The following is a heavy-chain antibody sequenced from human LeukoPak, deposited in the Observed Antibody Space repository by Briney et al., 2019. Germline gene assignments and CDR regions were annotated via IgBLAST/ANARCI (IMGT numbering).Heavy chain of an antibody. CDR3: ARMVRGVINPCDH. V-gene: IGHV3-23*01. CDR1: GFTFSNYA. Sequence: GGSLRLSCAASGFTFSNYAMSWVRQAPGKGLEWVSAISNSGSFTYFADSVKGRFTISRDNSKNTLFLQTNSLRADDTAVYYCARMVRGVINPCDHWGQGTLVTVSS. D-gene: IGHD3-10*01. J-gene: IGHJ4*02. CDR2: ISNSGSFT.